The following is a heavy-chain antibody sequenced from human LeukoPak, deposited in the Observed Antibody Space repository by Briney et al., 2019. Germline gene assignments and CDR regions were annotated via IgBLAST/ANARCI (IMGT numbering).Heavy chain of an antibody. CDR2: IRDSGGST. J-gene: IGHJ4*02. D-gene: IGHD1-26*01. CDR1: GFTFSSYA. Sequence: PGGSLRLSCAASGFTFSSYAMSWVRQVPGKGLEWVSLIRDSGGSTYYADSVKGRFTISRDNSKNTLDLQMNSLSAEDTAVYFCARGMTGGSYSRFDYWGQGTLVTVSS. CDR3: ARGMTGGSYSRFDY. V-gene: IGHV3-23*01.